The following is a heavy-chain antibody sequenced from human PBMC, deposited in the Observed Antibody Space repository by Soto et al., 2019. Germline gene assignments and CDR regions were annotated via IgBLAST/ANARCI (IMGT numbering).Heavy chain of an antibody. D-gene: IGHD5-18*01. J-gene: IGHJ4*02. CDR1: EFTFSNYA. CDR2: ISYGGGTT. Sequence: GGSLRLSCAASEFTFSNYAMSWVRQAPGKGLEWVSAISYGGGTTYYADSVKGRFTISRDNSKNTLYLQMNSLRAEDTAVYYCARGYGRNFDYWGQGTLVTVSS. CDR3: ARGYGRNFDY. V-gene: IGHV3-23*01.